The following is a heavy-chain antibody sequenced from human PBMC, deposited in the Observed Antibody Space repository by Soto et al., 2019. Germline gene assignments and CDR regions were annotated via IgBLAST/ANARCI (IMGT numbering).Heavy chain of an antibody. CDR2: INPNSGGT. Sequence: ASVKVSCKASGYTFTGYYMHWVRQAPGQGLEWMGWINPNSGGTNYAQKFQGWVTMTMDTSISTAYMELSRLRSDDTAVYYCASRIPALLEDDVFDIWGQGTMVTVSS. CDR3: ASRIPALLEDDVFDI. J-gene: IGHJ3*02. CDR1: GYTFTGYY. V-gene: IGHV1-2*04. D-gene: IGHD3-3*01.